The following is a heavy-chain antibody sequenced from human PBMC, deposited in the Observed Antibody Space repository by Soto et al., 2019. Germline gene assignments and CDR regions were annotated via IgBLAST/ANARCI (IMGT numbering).Heavy chain of an antibody. D-gene: IGHD3-3*01. CDR3: ASRTDDFWSGYLDY. CDR1: GGTFSSCA. J-gene: IGHJ4*02. V-gene: IGHV1-69*13. CDR2: IIPIFGTA. Sequence: GAPVEVSCKASGGTFSSCASSWVRQAPGQGLEWMGGIIPIFGTANYAQKFQGRVTITADESTSTAYMELSSLRSEDTAVYYCASRTDDFWSGYLDYWGQGTLVTVSS.